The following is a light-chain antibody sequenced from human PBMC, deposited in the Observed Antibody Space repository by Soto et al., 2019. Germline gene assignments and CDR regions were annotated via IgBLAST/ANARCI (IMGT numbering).Light chain of an antibody. J-gene: IGKJ1*01. CDR3: QKFNKWPWT. V-gene: IGKV3-15*01. CDR2: GAS. CDR1: QSVGSN. Sequence: EIILTQSAVTLSVAPGEGATLSCRASQSVGSNLAWYQQKPGQAPRLLIYGASTRATGVPPRFSGSGSGTEFTLTISSLQSEHFAVYYCQKFNKWPWTFGQGTKVDIK.